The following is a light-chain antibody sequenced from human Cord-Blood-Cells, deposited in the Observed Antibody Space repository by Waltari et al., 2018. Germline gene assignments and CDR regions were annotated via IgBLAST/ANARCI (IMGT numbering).Light chain of an antibody. CDR2: GAS. V-gene: IGKV3-15*01. CDR1: QSVSTN. J-gene: IGKJ2*03. CDR3: HQYNNWPHYS. Sequence: EIVMTQSPATLSVSPGERTTISCRPSQSVSTNSAWYHQTPGQAPSLLIYGASTSAAVIPAMFSGSGSGTEFTRTISSLQSEDFAVYYCHQYNNWPHYSFGQGTKLEIK.